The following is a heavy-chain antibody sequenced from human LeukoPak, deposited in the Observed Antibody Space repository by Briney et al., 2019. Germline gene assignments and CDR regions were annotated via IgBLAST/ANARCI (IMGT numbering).Heavy chain of an antibody. V-gene: IGHV3-23*01. CDR1: GFTFSSYA. CDR2: ISGSGGST. Sequence: GGSLRLSCAASGFTFSSYAMSWVRQAPGKGLEWVSTISGSGGSTYYADSVKGRFTISRDNSKNTLYMQMNSLRAEGTAVYYCAKDVRLGGGWYPYFDYWGQGTLVTVSS. D-gene: IGHD6-19*01. J-gene: IGHJ4*02. CDR3: AKDVRLGGGWYPYFDY.